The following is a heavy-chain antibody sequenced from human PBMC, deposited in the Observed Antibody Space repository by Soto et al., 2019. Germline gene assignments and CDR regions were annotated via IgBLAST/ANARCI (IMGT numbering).Heavy chain of an antibody. CDR3: ARDADILTGPYGMDV. J-gene: IGHJ6*02. CDR1: GFTFSSYW. V-gene: IGHV3-74*01. CDR2: INSDGSST. D-gene: IGHD3-9*01. Sequence: XXSLRLSFAASGFTFSSYWMHWVPQAPGKGLVWVSRINSDGSSTSYADSVKGRFTISRDNAKNTLYLQMNSLRAEDTAVYYCARDADILTGPYGMDVWGQGTTVTVSS.